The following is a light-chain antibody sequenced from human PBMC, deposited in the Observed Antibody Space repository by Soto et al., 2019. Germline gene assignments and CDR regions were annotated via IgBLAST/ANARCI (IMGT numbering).Light chain of an antibody. CDR1: SSNIGAGYD. CDR2: GNS. V-gene: IGLV1-40*01. J-gene: IGLJ3*02. Sequence: QSVLTQPPSVSGAPGQRVTISCTESSSNIGAGYDVHWYQQLPGTAPKLLIYGNSNRPSGVPDRFSGPKSGTSASLAITGLQAEDEADYYCQSYDSSLSGYGFGGGTKLTVL. CDR3: QSYDSSLSGYG.